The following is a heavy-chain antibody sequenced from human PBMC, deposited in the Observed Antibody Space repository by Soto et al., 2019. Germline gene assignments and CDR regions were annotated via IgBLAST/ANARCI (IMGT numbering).Heavy chain of an antibody. CDR1: GYTFTTDY. Sequence: ASVKVSCKPSGYTFTTDYMHWVRQAPGQGLEWMGVINPSGGSTTYAQKFQGRVTMTRDTSTSTVYMELSSLRSEDTAVYYCAKDPGTRGSNYCYNYGMDVWGQGTTVTVSS. CDR3: AKDPGTRGSNYCYNYGMDV. V-gene: IGHV1-46*01. J-gene: IGHJ6*02. CDR2: INPSGGST. D-gene: IGHD1-7*01.